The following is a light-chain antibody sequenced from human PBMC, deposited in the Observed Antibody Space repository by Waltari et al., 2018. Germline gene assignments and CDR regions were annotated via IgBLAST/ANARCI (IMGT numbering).Light chain of an antibody. V-gene: IGKV3-15*01. J-gene: IGKJ5*01. CDR1: QSIANN. CDR3: QQYNRWPPIT. Sequence: EVVMTQSPATLSVSPGGRATLSCRASQSIANNLAWYQQRRGQAPKLLIFDASTRATSISGRFSGSGSGTEFTLTISSLQSEDSAVYYCQQYNRWPPITFGQGTRLEIK. CDR2: DAS.